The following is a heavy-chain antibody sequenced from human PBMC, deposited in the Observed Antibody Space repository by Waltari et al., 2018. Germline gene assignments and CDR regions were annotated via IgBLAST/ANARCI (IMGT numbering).Heavy chain of an antibody. CDR3: ASPFDY. V-gene: IGHV3-48*01. Sequence: EVHLVESGGGLVPPGGSLRLSCVASGFSFSTYSMNWVRQAPGKGLEWISYISDSSTTIYYADSVKGRFTISRDNAKNSLYLQMNSLRAEDTAVYYCASPFDYWGRGTLVTVSS. CDR2: ISDSSTTI. J-gene: IGHJ4*02. CDR1: GFSFSTYS.